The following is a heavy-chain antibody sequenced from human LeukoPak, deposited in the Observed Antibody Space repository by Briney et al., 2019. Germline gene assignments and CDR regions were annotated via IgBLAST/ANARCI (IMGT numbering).Heavy chain of an antibody. V-gene: IGHV4-59*08. Sequence: PSETLSLTCTVSGGSISSYYWSWIRQPPGKGLEWIGYIYYSGSTNYNPSLKSRVTISVDTSKNKFSLKLSSVTAADTAVYYCARHILLWFGELSPNWFDPWGQGTLVTVSS. D-gene: IGHD3-10*01. CDR3: ARHILLWFGELSPNWFDP. CDR2: IYYSGST. J-gene: IGHJ5*02. CDR1: GGSISSYY.